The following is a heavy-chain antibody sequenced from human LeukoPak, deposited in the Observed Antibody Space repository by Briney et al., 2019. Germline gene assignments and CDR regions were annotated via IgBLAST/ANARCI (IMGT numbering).Heavy chain of an antibody. J-gene: IGHJ4*02. CDR2: ISGSGGST. D-gene: IGHD4-17*01. CDR1: GFTFSSYA. Sequence: GGSLRLSCAASGFTFSSYAMSWVRQAPGKGLEWVSAISGSGGSTYYADSVKGRFTISRDNSKNTLYLQMNSLRAEDTAVYFCARDRDYPRDQFDYWGQGTLVTVSS. V-gene: IGHV3-23*01. CDR3: ARDRDYPRDQFDY.